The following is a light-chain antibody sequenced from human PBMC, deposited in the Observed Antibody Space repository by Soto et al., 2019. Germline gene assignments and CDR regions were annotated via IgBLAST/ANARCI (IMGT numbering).Light chain of an antibody. Sequence: EILLTQSPGTLSLSPGATATLSCRASQTASSNYLAWFQQKSGQAPRLLIYGASSRATGIPDRFSGSGSGTDFTLTITRLEPEDFAVYYCHHYGKSPIYTFGPGTKVDIK. CDR3: HHYGKSPIYT. J-gene: IGKJ3*01. CDR2: GAS. V-gene: IGKV3-20*01. CDR1: QTASSNY.